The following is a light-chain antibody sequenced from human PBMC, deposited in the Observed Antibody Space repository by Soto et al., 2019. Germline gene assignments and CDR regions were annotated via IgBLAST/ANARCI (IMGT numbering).Light chain of an antibody. Sequence: EIVLTQSPGTLSLSPGERVTLSCRASQSVTSSYLAWYQQKPGQAPRLLIYGASSRATGIPDRFSGSGSGTDFTLTISRLEPEDFAVYYCQQYGSSPVTFGQGTKLEIK. CDR2: GAS. J-gene: IGKJ2*01. CDR3: QQYGSSPVT. CDR1: QSVTSSY. V-gene: IGKV3-20*01.